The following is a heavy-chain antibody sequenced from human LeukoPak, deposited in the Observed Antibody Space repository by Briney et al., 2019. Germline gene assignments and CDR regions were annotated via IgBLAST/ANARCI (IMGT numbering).Heavy chain of an antibody. J-gene: IGHJ4*02. CDR1: AGSISSYY. Sequence: KPSETLSLTCTVSAGSISSYYWSWIRQPPGKGLEWIGYIYYSGSTNYNPSLKSRVTISVDTSKNQFSLKLSSVTAADTAVYYCAREIVGGAVFDYWGQGTLVTVSS. CDR3: AREIVGGAVFDY. CDR2: IYYSGST. V-gene: IGHV4-59*01. D-gene: IGHD3-16*01.